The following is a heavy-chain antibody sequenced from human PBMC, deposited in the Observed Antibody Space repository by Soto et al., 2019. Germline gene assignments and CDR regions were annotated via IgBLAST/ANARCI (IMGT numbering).Heavy chain of an antibody. Sequence: SETLSLTCTVSGGSISSGGYYWSWIRQHPGKGLEWIGYIYYSGSTYYNPSLKSRVTISVDTSKNQFSLKLSSVTAADTAVYYCASSPYCSGGSCYHFDYWGQGTLVTVSS. D-gene: IGHD2-15*01. V-gene: IGHV4-31*03. CDR2: IYYSGST. CDR1: GGSISSGGYY. J-gene: IGHJ4*02. CDR3: ASSPYCSGGSCYHFDY.